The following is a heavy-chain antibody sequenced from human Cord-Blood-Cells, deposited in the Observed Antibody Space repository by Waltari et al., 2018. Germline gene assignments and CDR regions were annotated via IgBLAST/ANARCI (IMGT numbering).Heavy chain of an antibody. CDR2: ISSSGSTI. Sequence: GSLRLSCAASGFTFSSYEMNWVRQAPGKGLEWVSYISSSGSTIYYADSVKGRFTISRDNAKNSLYLQMNSLRAEDTAVYYCARVRHYDFWSGYYHFDYWGQGTLATVSS. J-gene: IGHJ4*02. V-gene: IGHV3-48*03. CDR3: ARVRHYDFWSGYYHFDY. CDR1: GFTFSSYE. D-gene: IGHD3-3*01.